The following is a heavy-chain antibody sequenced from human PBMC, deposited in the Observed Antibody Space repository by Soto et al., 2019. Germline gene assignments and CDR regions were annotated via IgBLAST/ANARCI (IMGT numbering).Heavy chain of an antibody. CDR2: ISSSSSYI. J-gene: IGHJ4*02. D-gene: IGHD4-17*01. Sequence: GGSLRLSCAASGFTFSSYSMNWVRQAPGKGLEWVSSISSSSSYIYYADSGKGRFTISRDNAKNSLYLQMNSLRAEDTAVYYCAGGPVTTIGPPFDYWGQGTLVTVSS. CDR3: AGGPVTTIGPPFDY. CDR1: GFTFSSYS. V-gene: IGHV3-21*01.